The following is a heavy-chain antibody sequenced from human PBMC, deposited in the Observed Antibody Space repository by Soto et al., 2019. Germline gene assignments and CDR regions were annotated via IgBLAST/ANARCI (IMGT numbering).Heavy chain of an antibody. V-gene: IGHV3-30*03. J-gene: IGHJ4*02. CDR3: ARDFSRGGSGYYPFDS. CDR2: ISYDGINK. Sequence: GGSLRLSCAASGITFSSYGMHWVRQAPGKGLEWVAVISYDGINKYCADSVKGRFTVSRDNSKNTLYLQMNSLRDEDTALYYCARDFSRGGSGYYPFDSWGQGTLVTVSS. D-gene: IGHD3-22*01. CDR1: GITFSSYG.